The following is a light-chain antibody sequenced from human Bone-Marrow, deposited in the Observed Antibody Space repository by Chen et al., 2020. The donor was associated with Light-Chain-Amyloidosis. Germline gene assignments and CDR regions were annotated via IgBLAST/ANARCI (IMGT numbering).Light chain of an antibody. Sequence: SYELPLPPSVSVSPRQPPRITRSGDDLPTKYAYWYQQKPGQAPVLVIHRDTERPSGISERFSGSSSGTTATLTISGVQAEDEADYHCQSADSSGTYEVIFGGGTKLTVL. CDR1: DLPTKY. J-gene: IGLJ2*01. CDR2: RDT. CDR3: QSADSSGTYEVI. V-gene: IGLV3-25*03.